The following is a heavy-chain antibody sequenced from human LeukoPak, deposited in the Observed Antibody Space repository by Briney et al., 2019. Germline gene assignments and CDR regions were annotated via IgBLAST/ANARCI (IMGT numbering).Heavy chain of an antibody. D-gene: IGHD3-16*01. CDR3: ARDYHYVPDF. V-gene: IGHV1-18*01. J-gene: IGHJ4*02. CDR2: IDASNGNT. CDR1: GYTFTTYG. Sequence: GASVKVSCTASGYTFTTYGISWVRQAPGQGLEWMGWIDASNGNTNYAQKVQGRVTITTDTSTTTAYMELRSLGFDDTAVYYCARDYHYVPDFWGQGTLVTVSS.